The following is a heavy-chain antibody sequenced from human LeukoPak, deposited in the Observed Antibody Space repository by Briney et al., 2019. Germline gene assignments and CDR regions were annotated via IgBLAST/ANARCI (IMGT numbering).Heavy chain of an antibody. CDR1: GLTISNNF. CDR2: IYSGGST. D-gene: IGHD3-10*01. V-gene: IGHV3-66*01. J-gene: IGHJ1*01. Sequence: GGSLRLSCAASGLTISNNFMGWVRQAPGKELEWVSLIYSGGSTYSADSVKGRFTISRDNSKNTLHLQMNSLRAEDTAVYYCARDTDYYGSGRHGYFDHWGQGTLVTVSS. CDR3: ARDTDYYGSGRHGYFDH.